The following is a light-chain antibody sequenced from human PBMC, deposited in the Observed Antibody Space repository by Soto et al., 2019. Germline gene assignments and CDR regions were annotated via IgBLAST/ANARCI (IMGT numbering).Light chain of an antibody. Sequence: QSVLTQPPSASGTPGQRLTISCSGSYSNIGGKAVNWYQQLPGTAPKLLISSNNLRPSGVPDRFSGSKSGTSASLAISGLQSEDEADYYCAAWDDSVNGPVFGGGTKLTVL. CDR1: YSNIGGKA. CDR3: AAWDDSVNGPV. V-gene: IGLV1-44*01. CDR2: SNN. J-gene: IGLJ2*01.